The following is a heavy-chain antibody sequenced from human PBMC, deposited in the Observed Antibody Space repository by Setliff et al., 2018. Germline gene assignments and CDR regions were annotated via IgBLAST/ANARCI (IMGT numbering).Heavy chain of an antibody. CDR3: ARMSGFQYMDV. Sequence: PGGSLRLSCAASDFTFGNYAMSWVRQAPGKGLEWVSSITDSGDRTFYADSVKGRFTISRDNAKNTLFLQMNSLRAEDTAVYYCARMSGFQYMDVWGKGTTVTVSS. J-gene: IGHJ6*03. CDR1: DFTFGNYA. D-gene: IGHD3-3*01. V-gene: IGHV3-23*01. CDR2: ITDSGDRT.